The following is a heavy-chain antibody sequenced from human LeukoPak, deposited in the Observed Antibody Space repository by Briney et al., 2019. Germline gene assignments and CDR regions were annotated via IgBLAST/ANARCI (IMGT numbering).Heavy chain of an antibody. CDR1: GVTFSSYA. CDR3: AGGSPGKYYFDY. J-gene: IGHJ4*02. D-gene: IGHD1-26*01. CDR2: ISYDGSNK. Sequence: PGGSLRLSCAASGVTFSSYAMHWVRQAPGQGLEWVAVISYDGSNKYYADSVKGRFTISRDNSKNTLYLQMNSLRAEDAAVYYCAGGSPGKYYFDYWGQGTLVTVSS. V-gene: IGHV3-30-3*01.